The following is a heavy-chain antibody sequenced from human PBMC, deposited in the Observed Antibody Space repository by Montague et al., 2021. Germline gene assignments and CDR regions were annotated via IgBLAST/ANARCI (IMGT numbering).Heavy chain of an antibody. Sequence: SETLSLTCTVSRSLINSDYYCGCIRQPPGTGLEWMGSVSHGGRTYYNPSLKSRVTISVDTTNNHFSLKLSSVTAADTAMYYCARERDRYYYMDIWGKGTTLTVSS. J-gene: IGHJ6*03. CDR2: VSHGGRT. V-gene: IGHV4-38-2*02. CDR3: ARERDRYYYMDI. CDR1: RSLINSDYY.